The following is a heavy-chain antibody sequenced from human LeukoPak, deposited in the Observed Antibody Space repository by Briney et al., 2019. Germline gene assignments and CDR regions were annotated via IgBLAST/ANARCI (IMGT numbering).Heavy chain of an antibody. D-gene: IGHD2-2*02. CDR1: GGSFSGYY. V-gene: IGHV4-34*01. CDR3: ARVIVAAAIPYFDY. J-gene: IGHJ4*02. Sequence: SETLSLTCAVYGGSFSGYYWSWIRQPPGKGLEWIGEINHSGSTNYNPSLKSRVTISVDTSKNQFSLKLSSVTAADTAVYYCARVIVAAAIPYFDYWGQGTLVTVSS. CDR2: INHSGST.